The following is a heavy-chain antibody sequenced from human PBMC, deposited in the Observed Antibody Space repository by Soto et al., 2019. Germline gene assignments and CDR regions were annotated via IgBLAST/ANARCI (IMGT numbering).Heavy chain of an antibody. J-gene: IGHJ4*02. CDR2: IYYSGST. CDR3: ARLHRNRGYSYGLDY. CDR1: GGSISSYY. V-gene: IGHV4-59*08. D-gene: IGHD5-18*01. Sequence: SETLSLTCTVSGGSISSYYWSWIRQPPGKGLEWIGYIYYSGSTKYNPSLKSRVTISVDTSKDQFSLKLSSVTAADTAVYYCARLHRNRGYSYGLDYRGQGTLVTVSS.